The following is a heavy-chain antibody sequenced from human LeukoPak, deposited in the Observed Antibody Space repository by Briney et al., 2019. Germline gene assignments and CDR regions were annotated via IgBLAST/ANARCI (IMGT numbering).Heavy chain of an antibody. D-gene: IGHD6-19*01. CDR1: GFTFSSYG. J-gene: IGHJ4*03. V-gene: IGHV3-21*01. Sequence: GRSPCLSCAASGFTFSSYGMHWVCQAPGKGLEWVSSISSSSSYIYYADSVKGRFTISRDNAKNSLYLQMNSLRAEDTAVYYCARADSSGWYFDYSGHGTLWTVSS. CDR2: ISSSSSYI. CDR3: ARADSSGWYFDY.